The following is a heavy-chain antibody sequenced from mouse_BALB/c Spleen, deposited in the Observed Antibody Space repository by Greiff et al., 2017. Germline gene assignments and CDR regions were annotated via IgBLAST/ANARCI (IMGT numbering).Heavy chain of an antibody. CDR2: ISYSGST. D-gene: IGHD2-14*01. J-gene: IGHJ4*01. V-gene: IGHV3-2*02. CDR1: GYSITSDYA. Sequence: EVHLVESGPGLVKPSQSLSLTCTVTGYSITSDYAWNWIRQFPGNKLEWMGYISYSGSTSYNPSLKSRISITRDTSKNQFFLQLNSVTTEDTATYYCARGGYDYYAMDYWGQGTSVTVSS. CDR3: ARGGYDYYAMDY.